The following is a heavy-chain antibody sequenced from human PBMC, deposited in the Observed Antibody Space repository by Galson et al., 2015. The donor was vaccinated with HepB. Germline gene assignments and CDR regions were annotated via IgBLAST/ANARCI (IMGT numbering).Heavy chain of an antibody. CDR3: ARPMRSIAVAGTHYYGMDV. V-gene: IGHV3-66*01. Sequence: SLRLSCAASGSTVSSNYMSWVRQAPGKGLEWVSVIYSGGSTYYADSVKGRFTISRDNSKNTLYLQMNSLRAEDTAVYYCARPMRSIAVAGTHYYGMDVWGQGTTVTVSS. J-gene: IGHJ6*02. D-gene: IGHD6-19*01. CDR2: IYSGGST. CDR1: GSTVSSNY.